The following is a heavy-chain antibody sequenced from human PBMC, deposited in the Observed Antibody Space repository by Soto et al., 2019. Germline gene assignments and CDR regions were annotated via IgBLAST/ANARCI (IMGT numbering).Heavy chain of an antibody. CDR2: ISSTTNYI. CDR3: ARESAALTSNFDY. Sequence: EVQLVESGGGLVKPGGSLRLSCAASGFTFTRYSMNWVRQAPGKGLEWVSSISSTTNYIYYGDSMKGRFTISRDNAKNSLYLEMNTLRAENTAGYYCARESAALTSNFDYWGQGTLVTVSS. CDR1: GFTFTRYS. V-gene: IGHV3-21*06. J-gene: IGHJ4*02. D-gene: IGHD6-25*01.